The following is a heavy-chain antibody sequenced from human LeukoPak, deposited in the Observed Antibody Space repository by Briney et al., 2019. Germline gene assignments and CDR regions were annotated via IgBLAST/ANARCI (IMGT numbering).Heavy chain of an antibody. Sequence: RPGGSLRLSCAASGFTFSSYGMHWVRQAPGKGLEWVAVISYDGSNKYYADSVKGRFTISRDNSKNTLYLRMNSLRAEDTAVYYCAKDHYVLWGQGTLVTVSS. J-gene: IGHJ4*02. D-gene: IGHD3-10*01. V-gene: IGHV3-30*18. CDR3: AKDHYVL. CDR1: GFTFSSYG. CDR2: ISYDGSNK.